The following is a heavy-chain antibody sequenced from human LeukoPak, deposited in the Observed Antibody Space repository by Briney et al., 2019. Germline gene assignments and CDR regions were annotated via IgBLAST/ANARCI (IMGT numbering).Heavy chain of an antibody. CDR2: IHDTGAST. Sequence: AGGSLRLSCVASGFTFSNYAMSWVRQAPGKGLEWVSDIHDTGASTYYAASVKGRFSISRDNSKNTLYLQMNSLRSEDTAIYYCAKDIVEGNGFDFWGQGTLVTVSS. D-gene: IGHD3-22*01. J-gene: IGHJ4*02. CDR3: AKDIVEGNGFDF. CDR1: GFTFSNYA. V-gene: IGHV3-23*01.